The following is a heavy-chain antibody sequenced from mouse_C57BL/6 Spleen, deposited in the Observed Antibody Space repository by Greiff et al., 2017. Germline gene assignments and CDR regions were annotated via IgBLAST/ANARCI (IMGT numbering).Heavy chain of an antibody. D-gene: IGHD1-3*01. CDR1: GYAFSSSW. V-gene: IGHV1-82*01. CDR2: IYPGDGDT. J-gene: IGHJ4*01. Sequence: VKLVESGPELMKPGASVKISCKASGYAFSSSWMNWVKQRPGKGLEWIGRIYPGDGDTNYNGKFKGKATLTADKSSSTAYMQLSSLTSEDSAVYFCAREDSSTPYAMDYWGQGTSVTVSS. CDR3: AREDSSTPYAMDY.